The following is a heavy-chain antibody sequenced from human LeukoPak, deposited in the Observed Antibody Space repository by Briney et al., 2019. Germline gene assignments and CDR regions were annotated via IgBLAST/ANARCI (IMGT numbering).Heavy chain of an antibody. J-gene: IGHJ4*02. CDR1: GFTFSDYS. V-gene: IGHV3-48*01. CDR2: ISSSGSLI. Sequence: GGSLRLSCVASGFTFSDYSMNWVRQAPGKGLEWVSYISSSGSLIYYGDAVKGRFTISRDSARNTLYLLMNSLRAEDTAIYYCARESLDYWGQGTLVTVSS. CDR3: ARESLDY.